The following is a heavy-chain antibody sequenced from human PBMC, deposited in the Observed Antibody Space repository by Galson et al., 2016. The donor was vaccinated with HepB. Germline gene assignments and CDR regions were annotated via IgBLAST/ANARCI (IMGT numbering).Heavy chain of an antibody. D-gene: IGHD3-10*01. V-gene: IGHV3-23*01. J-gene: IGHJ4*02. CDR3: AREIPSRGKSDY. CDR1: GFIVSSND. Sequence: SLRLSCAASGFIVSSNDMSWVRQAPGKGLEWVSAISGSGVNAHYADSVKGRFTISRDNAKNTLYLQMNSLRDEDTAVYYCAREIPSRGKSDYWGQGTLVTVSS. CDR2: ISGSGVNA.